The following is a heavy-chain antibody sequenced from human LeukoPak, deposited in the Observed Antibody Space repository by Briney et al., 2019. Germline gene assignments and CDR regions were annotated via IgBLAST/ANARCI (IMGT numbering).Heavy chain of an antibody. Sequence: GGSLRLSCSASGFTFSSYAMHWVRQAPGKGLEWVAVISYDGSNKYYADSVKGRFTISRDNSKNTLYLQMNSLRAEDTAVYYCAKDLVLWFGELFGGFDYWGQGTLVTVSS. D-gene: IGHD3-10*01. V-gene: IGHV3-30*04. CDR2: ISYDGSNK. CDR3: AKDLVLWFGELFGGFDY. J-gene: IGHJ4*02. CDR1: GFTFSSYA.